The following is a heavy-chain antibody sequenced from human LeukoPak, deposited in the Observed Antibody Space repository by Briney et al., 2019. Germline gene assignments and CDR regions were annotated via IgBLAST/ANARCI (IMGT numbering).Heavy chain of an antibody. V-gene: IGHV3-74*01. CDR3: ARGLMEGVKYYFDY. CDR1: GFPFTETW. CDR2: IRSDGSDE. D-gene: IGHD2-8*01. J-gene: IGHJ4*02. Sequence: TGGSLRLSCATSGFPFTETWMHWVRQVPGKGLVWVSRIRSDGSDERYAEAVKGRFTISRDNAKNTLYLQMNSLRAEDTAVYYCARGLMEGVKYYFDYWGQGTLVTVSS.